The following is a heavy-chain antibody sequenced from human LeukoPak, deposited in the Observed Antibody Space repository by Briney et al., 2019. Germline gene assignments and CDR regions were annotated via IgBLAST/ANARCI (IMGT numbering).Heavy chain of an antibody. V-gene: IGHV1-2*02. CDR1: GYTLTGYY. J-gene: IGHJ3*02. CDR3: ARVLWFGESQNGFDI. D-gene: IGHD3-10*01. Sequence: ASVKVSCKASGYTLTGYYMHWVRQAPGQGLEWVGWMNPKNGGTNYAQKFQGRVTMTRDTSISTAYMELSRLRSDDTAVYYCARVLWFGESQNGFDIRGQGTMVTVSS. CDR2: MNPKNGGT.